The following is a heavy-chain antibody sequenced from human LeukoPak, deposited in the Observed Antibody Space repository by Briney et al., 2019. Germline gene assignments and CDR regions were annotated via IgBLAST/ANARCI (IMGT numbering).Heavy chain of an antibody. CDR3: ARDALIWFGETNADY. CDR2: ISGSGAAI. J-gene: IGHJ4*02. V-gene: IGHV3-48*01. Sequence: GESLRLSCVASGFMFSEYSMNWVRQAPGKGLEWVSYISGSGAAIYYADSVKGRFTISRDNTQNSVFLQMNSLRAEDTAVYYCARDALIWFGETNADYWGQGTLVTVSS. CDR1: GFMFSEYS. D-gene: IGHD3-10*01.